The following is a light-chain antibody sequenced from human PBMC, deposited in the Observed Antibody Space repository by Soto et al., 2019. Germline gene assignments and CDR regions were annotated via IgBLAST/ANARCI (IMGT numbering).Light chain of an antibody. J-gene: IGLJ3*02. Sequence: QSALTQPASVSGSPGQSITISCTGTSSDVGGYNYVSWYQQHPGKAPKLMIYEVSNRPSGVSNRFSGSKSGNTASLTISGLQAEDEADYYCCSYSSSGTRVFGGGTKVTVL. V-gene: IGLV2-14*01. CDR3: CSYSSSGTRV. CDR2: EVS. CDR1: SSDVGGYNY.